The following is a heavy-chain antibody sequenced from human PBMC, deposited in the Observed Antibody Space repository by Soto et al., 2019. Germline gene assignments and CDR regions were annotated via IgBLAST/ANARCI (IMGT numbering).Heavy chain of an antibody. V-gene: IGHV3-74*01. J-gene: IGHJ4*02. D-gene: IGHD4-17*01. CDR1: GFTFSSYW. CDR3: ASDNAGDYDY. CDR2: IHTAGSST. Sequence: EVQLVESGGGLVQPGGSLRLSCAASGFTFSSYWMHWVRQAPGKGLVWVSRIHTAGSSTNYADSVQGRFPISRDNAKNTLYLQMHSLRAEDTAVYYCASDNAGDYDYWGQGTLVTVSS.